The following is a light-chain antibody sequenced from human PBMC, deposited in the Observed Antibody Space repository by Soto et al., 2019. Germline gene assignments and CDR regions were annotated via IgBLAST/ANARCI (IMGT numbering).Light chain of an antibody. V-gene: IGLV1-44*01. CDR1: RSNIGYNG. J-gene: IGLJ1*01. CDR3: QSYDNSLNGYV. CDR2: RDT. Sequence: QSVLSQPPSASGTSGQRVTISCSGSRSNIGYNGVQWFQQQDPITTPKLLIYRDTHRPSGIPNRFSGSKSGTSASLAIFGLQPGDEADYYCQSYDNSLNGYVFGTGTQLTVL.